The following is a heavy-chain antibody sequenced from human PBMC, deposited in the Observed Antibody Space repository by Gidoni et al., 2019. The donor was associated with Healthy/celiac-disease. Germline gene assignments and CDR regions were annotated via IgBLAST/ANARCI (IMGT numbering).Heavy chain of an antibody. V-gene: IGHV3-30*18. Sequence: QVQLVESGGGVVQPGRSLRLYCAASGFTFSSYGMHWVRQAPGKGLDWVAVISYDGSNKYYADSVKCRFTISRDNSKNTLYLQMNSLRAEDTAVYYCAKRFGIAARPDGPDYWGQGTLVTVSS. D-gene: IGHD6-6*01. CDR2: ISYDGSNK. CDR1: GFTFSSYG. CDR3: AKRFGIAARPDGPDY. J-gene: IGHJ4*02.